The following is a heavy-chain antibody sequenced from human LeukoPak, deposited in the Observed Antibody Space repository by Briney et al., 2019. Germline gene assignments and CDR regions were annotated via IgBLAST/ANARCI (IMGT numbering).Heavy chain of an antibody. V-gene: IGHV1-69*13. CDR3: ARGPCTGGVCYKAFDI. Sequence: GASVKVSCKASGGTFSSYAISWVRQAPGQGLEWMGGIIPIFGTANYAQKFQGRVTITADESTSTAYMELSSLRSEDTAVYYCARGPCTGGVCYKAFDIWGQGTMVTVSS. D-gene: IGHD2-8*02. J-gene: IGHJ3*02. CDR1: GGTFSSYA. CDR2: IIPIFGTA.